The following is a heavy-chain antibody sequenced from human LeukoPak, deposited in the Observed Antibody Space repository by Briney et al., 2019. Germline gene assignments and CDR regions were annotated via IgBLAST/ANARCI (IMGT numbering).Heavy chain of an antibody. D-gene: IGHD3-10*01. V-gene: IGHV3-11*04. CDR1: GFTFSDYY. CDR3: ATVTYGRLDY. Sequence: GGSLRLSCAASGFTFSDYYMSWIRQAPGKGLEWVSYISSSGRTIYYADSVKGRFTISRDNAKNSLYLQMNSLRVEDRAIYYCATVTYGRLDYRGQGTLVTVSS. J-gene: IGHJ4*02. CDR2: ISSSGRTI.